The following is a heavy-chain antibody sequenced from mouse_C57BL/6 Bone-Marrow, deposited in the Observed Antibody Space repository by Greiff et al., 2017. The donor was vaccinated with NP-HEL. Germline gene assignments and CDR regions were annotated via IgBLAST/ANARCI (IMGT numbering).Heavy chain of an antibody. CDR2: IDPSDSYT. J-gene: IGHJ2*01. D-gene: IGHD1-1*01. Sequence: QVQLQQPGAELVRPGTSVKLSCKASGYTFTSYWMHWVKQRPGQGLEWIGVIDPSDSYTNYTQKFKGKATLTVDTSSSTAYMQLSSLTSEDAAVYYCASGGFTTVVDYWGQGTTLTVSS. CDR3: ASGGFTTVVDY. V-gene: IGHV1-59*01. CDR1: GYTFTSYW.